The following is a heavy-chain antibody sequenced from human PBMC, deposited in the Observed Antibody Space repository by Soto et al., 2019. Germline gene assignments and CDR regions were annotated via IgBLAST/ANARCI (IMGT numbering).Heavy chain of an antibody. CDR3: ARGPPIMYYGTGGYYYFDY. Sequence: SETLSLTCSVYGGAFSDYFWTWIRQSPGKGLEWIGEIRHSGSTNYNPSLRSRLAMSVDTSKNQFSLKLISVTAADTAVYYCARGPPIMYYGTGGYYYFDYWGQGTLVTVSS. CDR2: IRHSGST. CDR1: GGAFSDYF. D-gene: IGHD2-8*02. V-gene: IGHV4-34*01. J-gene: IGHJ4*02.